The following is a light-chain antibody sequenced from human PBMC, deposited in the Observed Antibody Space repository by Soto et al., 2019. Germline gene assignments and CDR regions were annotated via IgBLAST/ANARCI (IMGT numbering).Light chain of an antibody. Sequence: QSVLXQPPSVSAAQGQKVTISCSGSSSNIGYNYVSWYQHLPRTAPKLLIYDNNKRPSGIPDRFSGSKSGTSAALGITGLQTGDEAHYYCGTWDSSLRAVVFGGGTKVTVL. CDR3: GTWDSSLRAVV. CDR1: SSNIGYNY. J-gene: IGLJ2*01. V-gene: IGLV1-51*01. CDR2: DNN.